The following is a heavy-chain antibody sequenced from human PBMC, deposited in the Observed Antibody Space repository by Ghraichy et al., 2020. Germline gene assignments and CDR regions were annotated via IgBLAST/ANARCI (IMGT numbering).Heavy chain of an antibody. CDR1: GGSISSYY. Sequence: SETLSLTCTVSGGSISSYYWSWIRQPPGKGLEWIGYIYYSGSTNYNPSLKSRVTISVDTSKNQFSLKLSSVTAADTAVYYCARDHILGGDAFDIWGQGTMVTVSS. CDR2: IYYSGST. J-gene: IGHJ3*02. D-gene: IGHD3-9*01. CDR3: ARDHILGGDAFDI. V-gene: IGHV4-59*01.